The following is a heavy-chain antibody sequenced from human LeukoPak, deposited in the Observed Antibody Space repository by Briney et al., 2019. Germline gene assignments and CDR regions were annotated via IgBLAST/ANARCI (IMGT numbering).Heavy chain of an antibody. Sequence: GSLRLSCAASGFTVSSNYMSWVRQAPGKGLEWVSVIYSGGSTYYADSVKGRFTISRDNSKNTLYLQMNSLRAEDTAVYYCAREVDYYDSSGAYYYYGMDVWGQGTTVTVSS. V-gene: IGHV3-53*01. CDR1: GFTVSSNY. J-gene: IGHJ6*02. CDR3: AREVDYYDSSGAYYYYGMDV. D-gene: IGHD3-22*01. CDR2: IYSGGST.